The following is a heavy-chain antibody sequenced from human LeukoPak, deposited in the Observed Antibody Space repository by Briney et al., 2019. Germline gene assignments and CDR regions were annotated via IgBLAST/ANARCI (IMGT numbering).Heavy chain of an antibody. D-gene: IGHD3-10*01. Sequence: GGSLRLSCAASGFTVSSNYMSWVRQAPGKGLEWVSVIYSGGSTYYADSVKGRFTISRDNSKNTLYLQMNSLRAEDTAVYYCAKTLEAWFGEFDPWGQGTLVTVSS. V-gene: IGHV3-53*01. CDR2: IYSGGST. CDR1: GFTVSSNY. CDR3: AKTLEAWFGEFDP. J-gene: IGHJ5*02.